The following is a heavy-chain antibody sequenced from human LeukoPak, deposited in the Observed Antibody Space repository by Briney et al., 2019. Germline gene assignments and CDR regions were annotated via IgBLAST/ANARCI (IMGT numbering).Heavy chain of an antibody. V-gene: IGHV1-69*13. CDR3: ARGIPPDYYDSSGYFSY. D-gene: IGHD3-22*01. CDR2: IIPIFGTA. CDR1: GGTFSSYA. J-gene: IGHJ4*02. Sequence: SVKVSCKASGGTFSSYAISWVRQAPGQGLEWMGGIIPIFGTANYAQKFQGRVTITADESTSTAYMELSSLRSEDTAVYYCARGIPPDYYDSSGYFSYWGQGTLVTVSS.